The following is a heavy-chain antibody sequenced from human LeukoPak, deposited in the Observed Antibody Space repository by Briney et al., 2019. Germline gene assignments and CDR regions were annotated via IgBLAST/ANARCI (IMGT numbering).Heavy chain of an antibody. Sequence: PGGSLRLSCAASGFTFSSYSMNWVRQAPGKGLEWVSYISSSSSTIYYADSVKGRFTISRDNAKNSLYLQMNSLRAEDTAVYYCAKDRWELLPYYFDYWGQGTLVTVSS. V-gene: IGHV3-48*04. CDR1: GFTFSSYS. D-gene: IGHD1-26*01. J-gene: IGHJ4*02. CDR3: AKDRWELLPYYFDY. CDR2: ISSSSSTI.